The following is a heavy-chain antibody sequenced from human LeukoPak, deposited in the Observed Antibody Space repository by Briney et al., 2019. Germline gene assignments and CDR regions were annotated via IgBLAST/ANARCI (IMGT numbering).Heavy chain of an antibody. D-gene: IGHD3-3*01. J-gene: IGHJ4*02. CDR2: INTDGTGT. CDR1: GFTFSNYW. Sequence: PGGSLRLSCAASGFTFSNYWMHWVRQAPGKGLVWVSRINTDGTGTSYADSVKGRFTISRDNAKNTLYLQMNSLRVEDTAVYYCARHSPSIFGVVTEDYWGQGTLVTVSS. V-gene: IGHV3-74*01. CDR3: ARHSPSIFGVVTEDY.